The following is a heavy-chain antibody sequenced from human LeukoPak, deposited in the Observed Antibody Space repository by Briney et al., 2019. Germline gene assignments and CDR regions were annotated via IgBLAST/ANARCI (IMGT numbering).Heavy chain of an antibody. Sequence: ASVKVSCKVSGYXLTELSIHWVRQAPGQGLEWMGWINPNSGGTNSAQKFQGRVTMTRDTSITTAYMEVSRLRSDDTAVYYCARVRELSTVTTDDYGMDVWGQGTTVTVSS. CDR3: ARVRELSTVTTDDYGMDV. D-gene: IGHD4-11*01. J-gene: IGHJ6*02. V-gene: IGHV1-2*02. CDR2: INPNSGGT. CDR1: GYXLTELS.